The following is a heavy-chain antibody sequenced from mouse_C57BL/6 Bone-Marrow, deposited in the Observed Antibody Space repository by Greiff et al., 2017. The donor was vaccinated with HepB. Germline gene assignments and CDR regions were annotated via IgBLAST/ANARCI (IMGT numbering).Heavy chain of an antibody. V-gene: IGHV1-64*01. CDR3: ARYIYDSRTWLSY. CDR2: IHPNSGST. D-gene: IGHD1-1*01. Sequence: VQLQQPGAELVKPGASVKLSCKASGYTFTSYWMHWVKQRPGQGLEWIGMIHPNSGSTNYNEKFKSKATLTVDKSSSTAYMQFSRLTSEDTAVYYCARYIYDSRTWLSYGGQGTLVTVSA. CDR1: GYTFTSYW. J-gene: IGHJ3*01.